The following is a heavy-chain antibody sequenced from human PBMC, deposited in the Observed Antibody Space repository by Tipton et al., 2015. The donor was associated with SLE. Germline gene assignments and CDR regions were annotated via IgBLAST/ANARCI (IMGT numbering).Heavy chain of an antibody. CDR1: DVSVSSGNYF. J-gene: IGHJ6*02. V-gene: IGHV3-53*01. Sequence: LSLTCSVSDVSVSSGNYFWSWVRQAPGKGLEWVSVIYSGGSTYYADSVKGRFTISRDNSKNTLYLQMNSLRAEDTAVYYCARDAQLVLGVSYYYYVMDVWGQGTTVTVSS. D-gene: IGHD6-13*01. CDR3: ARDAQLVLGVSYYYYVMDV. CDR2: IYSGGST.